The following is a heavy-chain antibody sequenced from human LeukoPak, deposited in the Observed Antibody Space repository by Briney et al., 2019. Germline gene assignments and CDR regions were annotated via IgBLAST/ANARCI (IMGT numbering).Heavy chain of an antibody. Sequence: ASVKVSCKASGYTFTSYGISWVRQAPGQGLEWMGWISAYNGNTNYAQKLQGRVTMTTDTSTSTAYMELRSPRSDDTAVYYCARDGLLWFGELSFFTFDYWGQGTLVTVSS. CDR1: GYTFTSYG. D-gene: IGHD3-10*01. CDR2: ISAYNGNT. V-gene: IGHV1-18*01. J-gene: IGHJ4*02. CDR3: ARDGLLWFGELSFFTFDY.